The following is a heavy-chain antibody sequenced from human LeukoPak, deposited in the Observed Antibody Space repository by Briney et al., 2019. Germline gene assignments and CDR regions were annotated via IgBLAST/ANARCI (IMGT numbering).Heavy chain of an antibody. CDR2: INQDGSEK. CDR1: GFTFSSYW. D-gene: IGHD4-17*01. J-gene: IGHJ6*03. Sequence: GGSLRLSCAASGFTFSSYWMSWVRQAPGKGLEWVGNINQDGSEKYYVDSVKGRFTISRDNAKNSLYLQMNSLRAEDTAVYYCARDQYGDYGNYYYYYMDVWGKGTTVTVSS. CDR3: ARDQYGDYGNYYYYYMDV. V-gene: IGHV3-7*01.